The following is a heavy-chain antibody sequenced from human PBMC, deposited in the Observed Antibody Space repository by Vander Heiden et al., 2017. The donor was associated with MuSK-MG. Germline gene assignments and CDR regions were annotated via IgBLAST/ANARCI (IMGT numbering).Heavy chain of an antibody. CDR2: SNHSRST. J-gene: IGHJ4*02. CDR1: GGSFRCYD. D-gene: IGHD6-19*01. CDR3: ARGGPGYSSGWFFTY. Sequence: QVQLQQWGAGRLKPSETLSLTCAVYGGSFRCYDWSWIHQLPGKGMEWIGESNHSRSTNYKPSLKSRVTISVDTSTNQFSLKLSSVTAADTAVYYWARGGPGYSSGWFFTYWGQGTRGTVSA. V-gene: IGHV4-34*01.